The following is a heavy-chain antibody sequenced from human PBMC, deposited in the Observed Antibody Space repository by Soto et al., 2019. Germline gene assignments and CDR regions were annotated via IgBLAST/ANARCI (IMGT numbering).Heavy chain of an antibody. J-gene: IGHJ4*02. D-gene: IGHD6-19*01. Sequence: GGSLRLSCAASGFTFSSYAMHWVRQAPGKGLEYVSAISSNGGSTYYANSVKGRFTISRDNSKNTLYLQMGSLRAEDMAVYYCARAVAGSSYFDYWGRGTLVTVSS. V-gene: IGHV3-64*01. CDR1: GFTFSSYA. CDR2: ISSNGGST. CDR3: ARAVAGSSYFDY.